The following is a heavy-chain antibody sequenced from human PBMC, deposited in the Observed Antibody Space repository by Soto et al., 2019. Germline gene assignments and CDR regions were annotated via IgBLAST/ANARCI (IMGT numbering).Heavy chain of an antibody. CDR3: VRNAPPMHY. CDR1: GYTFTSYG. Sequence: QVQLVQSGAEVKKPGASVKVSCKASGYTFTSYGISCVRQAPGQGLEWMGWISAYNGNRNYAQKLQGRVTMTTDTTTSTVYMVLRSLRSVHTPVYYCVRNAPPMHYSGQGTLVTVSS. CDR2: ISAYNGNR. J-gene: IGHJ4*02. V-gene: IGHV1-18*01.